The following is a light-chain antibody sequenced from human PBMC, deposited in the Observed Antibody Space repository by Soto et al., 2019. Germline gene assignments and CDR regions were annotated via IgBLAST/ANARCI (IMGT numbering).Light chain of an antibody. J-gene: IGLJ2*01. V-gene: IGLV4-69*01. CDR1: RGHSSYA. Sequence: QPVLTQSPSASASLGASVKLTCTLSRGHSSYAIAWHQQQPEKGPRYLMKLNSDGSHSKGDGIPDRFSGSSSGAERYLTISGLQSEDEADYYCQTWGTCVGVVFGGGTKLTVL. CDR2: LNSDGSH. CDR3: QTWGTCVGVV.